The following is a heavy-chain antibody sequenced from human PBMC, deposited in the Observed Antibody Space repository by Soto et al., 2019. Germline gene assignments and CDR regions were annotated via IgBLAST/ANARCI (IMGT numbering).Heavy chain of an antibody. CDR1: GYSFTTYP. CDR2: IYPDDSDT. V-gene: IGHV5-51*01. D-gene: IGHD3-10*01. J-gene: IGHJ6*02. Sequence: GESLKISCKGSGYSFTTYPIAWVRQTPGKGLEWLGIIYPDDSDTRYSPSFQGQVTLSADKSITTAYLQWSSLKASDSAMYYCARRYGPGGMDVWGQGTTVTVYS. CDR3: ARRYGPGGMDV.